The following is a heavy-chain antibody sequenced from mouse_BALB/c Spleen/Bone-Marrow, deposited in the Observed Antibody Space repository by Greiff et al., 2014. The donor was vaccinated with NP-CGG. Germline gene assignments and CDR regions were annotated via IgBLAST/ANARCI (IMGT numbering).Heavy chain of an antibody. CDR1: GFNIKDTY. Sequence: VQLQQSGAELVKPGASVKLSCTASGFNIKDTYMHWVKQRPEPGLEWIGRIDPANGNTKYDPKFQGKATITADTSSNTAYLQLSSLTSEDTAVYYCASYDYGYYFDYWGQGTTLTVSS. V-gene: IGHV14-3*02. D-gene: IGHD2-4*01. CDR3: ASYDYGYYFDY. CDR2: IDPANGNT. J-gene: IGHJ2*01.